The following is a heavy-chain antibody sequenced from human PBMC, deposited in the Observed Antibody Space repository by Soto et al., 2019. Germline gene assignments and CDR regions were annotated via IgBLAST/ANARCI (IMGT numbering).Heavy chain of an antibody. D-gene: IGHD4-17*01. CDR2: INVGNGNT. Sequence: QVQLVQSGAEVKKPGASVKVSCKASGFPFAGNTVLWVGQAPGQGLEWMGWINVGNGNTKLSQKFQGRFTLARDTSASTAYMELSSLRSEDTAVYYCARGLPTTVTILQSWGQGTLVTVAS. CDR3: ARGLPTTVTILQS. V-gene: IGHV1-3*01. J-gene: IGHJ5*02. CDR1: GFPFAGNT.